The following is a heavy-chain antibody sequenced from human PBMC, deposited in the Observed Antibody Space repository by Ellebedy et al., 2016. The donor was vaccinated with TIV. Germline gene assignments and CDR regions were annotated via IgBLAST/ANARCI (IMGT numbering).Heavy chain of an antibody. Sequence: SETLSLXXTVSGGSISSYYWSWIRQPPGKGLEWIGYIYYSGSTNYNPSLKSRVTISVDTSKNQFSLKLSSVTAADTAVYYCARGSLYYDILTGYSETGMDVWGQGTTVTVSS. CDR3: ARGSLYYDILTGYSETGMDV. D-gene: IGHD3-9*01. CDR1: GGSISSYY. CDR2: IYYSGST. V-gene: IGHV4-59*01. J-gene: IGHJ6*02.